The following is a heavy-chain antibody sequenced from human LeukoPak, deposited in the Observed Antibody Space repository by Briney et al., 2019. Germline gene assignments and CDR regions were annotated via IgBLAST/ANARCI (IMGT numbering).Heavy chain of an antibody. D-gene: IGHD2-15*01. J-gene: IGHJ5*02. Sequence: PGGSLRLSCAASGFTFSSYAMSWVRQAPGKGLEWVSAISGSGGSTYYADSVKGRFTISRDNSKNTLYPQMNSLRAEDTAVYYCAKDGSGGHISWFDPWGQGTLVTVSS. CDR1: GFTFSSYA. V-gene: IGHV3-23*01. CDR2: ISGSGGST. CDR3: AKDGSGGHISWFDP.